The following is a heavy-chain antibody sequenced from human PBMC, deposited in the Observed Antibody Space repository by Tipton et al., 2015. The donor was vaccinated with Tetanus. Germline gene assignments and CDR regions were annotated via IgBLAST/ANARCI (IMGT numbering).Heavy chain of an antibody. D-gene: IGHD3-10*01. CDR2: IYYSGST. J-gene: IGHJ5*02. CDR3: ARGIMVRGVSRFDP. V-gene: IGHV4-61*01. CDR1: GGSVSSGSYY. Sequence: LRLSCTVSGGSVSSGSYYWSWIRQPPGKGLEWIGYIYYSGSTNYNPSLKSRVTISVDTSKNQFSLKLSSVTAADTAVYYCARGIMVRGVSRFDPWGQGTLVTVSS.